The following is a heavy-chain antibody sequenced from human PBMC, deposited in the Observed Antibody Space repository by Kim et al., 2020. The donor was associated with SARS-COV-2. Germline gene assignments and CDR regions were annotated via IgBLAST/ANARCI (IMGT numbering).Heavy chain of an antibody. CDR3: AKASEGGTGSSNDY. CDR2: ISDSGGST. CDR1: GFTFSSYA. V-gene: IGHV3-23*01. Sequence: GGSLRLSCAASGFTFSSYAMSWVRQAPGKGLEWVSTISDSGGSTYYADSVKGRFTISRDNSKNTLYLQMNSLRAEDTAVYYCAKASEGGTGSSNDYWGQGTLVTVCS. J-gene: IGHJ4*02. D-gene: IGHD3-10*01.